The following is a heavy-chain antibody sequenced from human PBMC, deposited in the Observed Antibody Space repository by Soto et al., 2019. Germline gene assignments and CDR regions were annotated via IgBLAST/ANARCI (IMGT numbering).Heavy chain of an antibody. CDR2: IKQDGSEK. Sequence: EVQLVDSGGGLVQPGGSLRLSCAASGFTFNNYWMSWVRQAPGKGLEWVANIKQDGSEKYYVDSVKGRFTISRDNAKNPLYLQMNNLRAEDTAVYYGASPIEVPTLVPTAKSSPGLRGGMVGFYYYGMDVWAQGTTVTVSS. CDR3: ASPIEVPTLVPTAKSSPGLRGGMVGFYYYGMDV. V-gene: IGHV3-7*03. D-gene: IGHD2-2*01. J-gene: IGHJ6*02. CDR1: GFTFNNYW.